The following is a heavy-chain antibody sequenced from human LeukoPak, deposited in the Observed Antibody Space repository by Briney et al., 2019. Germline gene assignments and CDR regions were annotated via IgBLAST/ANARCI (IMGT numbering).Heavy chain of an antibody. J-gene: IGHJ4*02. CDR2: INPNSGVT. CDR3: ARDEFESTNYHFDY. D-gene: IGHD1-7*01. Sequence: ASVKVSCKASGYTFSGYYMNWLRLAPGQGPEWMGWINPNSGVTNYAQKFQGRVTMTRDTSISTAYMELSRLTSDDTAVYYCARDEFESTNYHFDYWGQGTLVTVSS. V-gene: IGHV1-2*02. CDR1: GYTFSGYY.